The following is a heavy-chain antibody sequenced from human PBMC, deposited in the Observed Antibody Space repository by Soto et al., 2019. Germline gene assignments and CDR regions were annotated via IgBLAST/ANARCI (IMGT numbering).Heavy chain of an antibody. V-gene: IGHV3-23*01. D-gene: IGHD1-1*01. J-gene: IGHJ4*02. CDR2: ISGSGGST. Sequence: GGTLTLSCAASGFTFKNYAISWVRQAPGKGPEWVSAISGSGGSTYYADPVKGRFTISRDNSENTLFLQLNSLRADDTALYYCAKSIQLWPRSLDHWGQRTLVTVSS. CDR3: AKSIQLWPRSLDH. CDR1: GFTFKNYA.